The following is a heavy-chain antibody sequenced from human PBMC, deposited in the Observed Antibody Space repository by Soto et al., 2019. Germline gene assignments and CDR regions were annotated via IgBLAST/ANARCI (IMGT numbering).Heavy chain of an antibody. CDR2: MSGSGDSI. CDR1: GFTFSNYA. CDR3: ATGRQMGY. Sequence: DVQVLESGGDLVQPGESLRLSCAASGFTFSNYAMTWVRQAPGKGLEWVSTMSGSGDSIYYADSVKGRFTIYRDNSKNTLYLQMNSLRADDWAVYYCATGRQMGYWGQGTLVIVSS. D-gene: IGHD7-27*01. V-gene: IGHV3-23*01. J-gene: IGHJ4*02.